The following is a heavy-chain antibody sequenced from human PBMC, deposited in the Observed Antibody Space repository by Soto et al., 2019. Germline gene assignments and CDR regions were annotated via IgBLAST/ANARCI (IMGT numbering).Heavy chain of an antibody. J-gene: IGHJ4*02. CDR2: ISAYNGNT. V-gene: IGHV1-18*01. Sequence: ASVKVSCKASGYTFTSYGISWVRQAPGQGLEWMGWISAYNGNTNYAQKLQGRVTMTTDTSTSTAYMELRSLRSDDTAVYYCARDAITMIVVVSPNFDYWGQGTLVTVSS. CDR3: ARDAITMIVVVSPNFDY. CDR1: GYTFTSYG. D-gene: IGHD3-22*01.